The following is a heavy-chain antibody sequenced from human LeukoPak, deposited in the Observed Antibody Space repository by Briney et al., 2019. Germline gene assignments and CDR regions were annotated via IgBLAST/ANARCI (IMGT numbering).Heavy chain of an antibody. D-gene: IGHD2-15*01. CDR1: GFTFSSYW. CDR2: IKQDGSER. CDR3: TRYSNDDAFDI. J-gene: IGHJ3*02. Sequence: GGSLRLSCAASGFTFSSYWMSWVRQAPGKGLEWVANIKQDGSERYYVDSVKGRFTISRDNAKNSLYLQMNSLKTEDTAVYYCTRYSNDDAFDIWGQGTMVTVSS. V-gene: IGHV3-7*03.